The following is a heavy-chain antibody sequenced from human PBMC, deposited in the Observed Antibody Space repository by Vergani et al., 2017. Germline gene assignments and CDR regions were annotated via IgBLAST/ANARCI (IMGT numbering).Heavy chain of an antibody. V-gene: IGHV4-61*02. D-gene: IGHD6-25*01. Sequence: QVQLQESGPGLVKPSQTLSLTCTVSGGSISSGSYYWSWIRQPAGKGLEWIGRIYTSGSTNYNPSLKSRVTISVDTSKNQFSLKLSSVTAADTAVYYCARDSHSSDGEAFDIWGQGTMVTVSS. J-gene: IGHJ3*02. CDR2: IYTSGST. CDR1: GGSISSGSYY. CDR3: ARDSHSSDGEAFDI.